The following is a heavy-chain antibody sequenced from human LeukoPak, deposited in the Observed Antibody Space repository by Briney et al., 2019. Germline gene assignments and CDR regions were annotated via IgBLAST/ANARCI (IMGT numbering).Heavy chain of an antibody. CDR3: ARGYAGIDY. D-gene: IGHD5-12*01. V-gene: IGHV3-74*01. Sequence: GGSLRLSCAASGFTFSSYWMHWVRQAPGKGLLWVSRIDTDGSSTIYADSVKGRFTISRDNAKNTLYLQMNSLRAEDTAVYYCARGYAGIDYWGQGTLVTVSS. J-gene: IGHJ4*02. CDR1: GFTFSSYW. CDR2: IDTDGSST.